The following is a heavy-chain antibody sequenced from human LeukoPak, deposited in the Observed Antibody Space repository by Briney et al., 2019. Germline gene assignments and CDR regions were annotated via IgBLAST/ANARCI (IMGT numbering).Heavy chain of an antibody. D-gene: IGHD3-10*01. CDR1: GGSFSGYY. J-gene: IGHJ5*02. V-gene: IGHV4-34*01. CDR3: ARGRSYYGSGSYQNWFDP. CDR2: INHSGST. Sequence: PSETLSLTCAVYGGSFSGYYWSWIRQPPGKGLEWIGEINHSGSTNYIPSLKSRVTISVDTSKNQFSLKLSSVTAADTAVYYCARGRSYYGSGSYQNWFDPWGQGTLVTVSS.